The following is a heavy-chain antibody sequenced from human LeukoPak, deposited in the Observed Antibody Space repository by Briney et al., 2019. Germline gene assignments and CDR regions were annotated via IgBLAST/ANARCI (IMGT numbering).Heavy chain of an antibody. Sequence: LRASVKVSCKASGYTFTNYVMNWVRQAPGQGLEWMGWINTNTGNPTYAQGFTGRFVFSLDTSVSTAYLQISSLKAEDTAVYYCAGDPNYYYDSSGYYGDYWGQGTLVTVSS. CDR3: AGDPNYYYDSSGYYGDY. D-gene: IGHD3-22*01. CDR2: INTNTGNP. V-gene: IGHV7-4-1*02. J-gene: IGHJ4*02. CDR1: GYTFTNYV.